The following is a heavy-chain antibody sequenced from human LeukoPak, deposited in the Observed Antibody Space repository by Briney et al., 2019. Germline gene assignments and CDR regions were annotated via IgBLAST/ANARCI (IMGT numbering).Heavy chain of an antibody. J-gene: IGHJ4*02. Sequence: SETLSLTCTVSGGSITNYYWSWIRQPPGKGLEWIGFIYYSGTTNYNPSLKSRVTISVDTSKNQFSLKLSSMTAADTAVYYFARGALLWFGDRMEYYFDYWGQGTLLTVSS. V-gene: IGHV4-59*01. CDR1: GGSITNYY. D-gene: IGHD3-10*01. CDR2: IYYSGTT. CDR3: ARGALLWFGDRMEYYFDY.